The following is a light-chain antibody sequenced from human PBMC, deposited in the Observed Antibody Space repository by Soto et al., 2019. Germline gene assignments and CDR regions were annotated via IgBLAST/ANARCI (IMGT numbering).Light chain of an antibody. V-gene: IGKV1-39*01. CDR2: SAS. Sequence: DIRMTQSPSSLSASVGDTVTMTCRAGQTIGQYVSWYRQKPGKAPDLLIYSASTLQSGVPSRCRGSGSETVFTLTISGLQPEDVGTYDCQESYSTPPAFGGGTMVDIK. CDR3: QESYSTPPA. CDR1: QTIGQY. J-gene: IGKJ4*01.